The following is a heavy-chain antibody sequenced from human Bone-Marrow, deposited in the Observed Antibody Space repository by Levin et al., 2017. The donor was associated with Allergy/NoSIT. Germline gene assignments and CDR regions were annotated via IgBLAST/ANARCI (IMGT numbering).Heavy chain of an antibody. J-gene: IGHJ5*02. CDR1: GYTFTDYL. D-gene: IGHD6-25*01. CDR3: ARGHSSAASCDT. Sequence: ASVKVSCKASGYTFTDYLMYWVRQAPGQGLEWMGWINPNSGGTNYAQRFQGRVTMTRDTSISTAHMELSSLTSDDTAVYYCARGHSSAASCDTWGQGTLVTVSS. CDR2: INPNSGGT. V-gene: IGHV1-2*02.